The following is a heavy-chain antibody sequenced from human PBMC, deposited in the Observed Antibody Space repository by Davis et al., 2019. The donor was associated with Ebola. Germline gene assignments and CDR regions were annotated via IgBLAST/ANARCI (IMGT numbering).Heavy chain of an antibody. CDR2: INHSGST. CDR3: ARSAADDFWSGYYLGMDV. Sequence: MPSETLSLTCAVYGGSFSGYYWSWIRQPPGKGLEWIGEINHSGSTNYNPSLKSRVTISVDTSKNQFSLKLSSVTAADTAVYYCARSAADDFWSGYYLGMDVWGQGTTVTVSS. J-gene: IGHJ6*02. CDR1: GGSFSGYY. D-gene: IGHD3-3*01. V-gene: IGHV4-34*01.